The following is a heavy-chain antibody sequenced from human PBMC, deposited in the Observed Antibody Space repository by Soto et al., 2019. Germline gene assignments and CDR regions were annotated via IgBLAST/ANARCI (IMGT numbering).Heavy chain of an antibody. D-gene: IGHD3-10*01. CDR2: VIYSGGTT. V-gene: IGHV3-23*01. J-gene: IGHJ4*02. Sequence: GGSLRLSCAASGFSFSSFAMSWVRQAPGKGLEWVSAVIYSGGTTYYVDSVKGRFTISRDNSRNTLYLQMEGLRAEDTALYYCAKSRGRLLWFREIYYFDKWGQGTPVTVSS. CDR1: GFSFSSFA. CDR3: AKSRGRLLWFREIYYFDK.